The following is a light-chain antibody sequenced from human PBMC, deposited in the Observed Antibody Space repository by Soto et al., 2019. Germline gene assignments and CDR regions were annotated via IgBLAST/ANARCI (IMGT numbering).Light chain of an antibody. Sequence: QSVLTQRASVSGSPGRSVTISCSATSTDVGDFNYVSWYQHLPGRAPELIIYDVTNRPSGISYRFSASKSGRTASLTISGLQAEDEADYYCSSYSSSTTHVVFGGGTKLTVL. V-gene: IGLV2-14*03. CDR3: SSYSSSTTHVV. CDR2: DVT. CDR1: STDVGDFNY. J-gene: IGLJ2*01.